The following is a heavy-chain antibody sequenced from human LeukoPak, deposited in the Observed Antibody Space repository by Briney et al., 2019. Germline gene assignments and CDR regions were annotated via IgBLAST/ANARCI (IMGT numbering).Heavy chain of an antibody. CDR2: IYTSGST. CDR3: ARQGRYPTPRYWFDP. Sequence: SETLSLTCTVSGGSISSYYWSWIRQPAGKGLEWIGRIYTSGSTNYNPSLKSRVTMSVDTSKNQFSLKLSSVTAADTAVYYCARQGRYPTPRYWFDPWGQGTLVTVSS. CDR1: GGSISSYY. J-gene: IGHJ5*02. V-gene: IGHV4-4*07. D-gene: IGHD1-26*01.